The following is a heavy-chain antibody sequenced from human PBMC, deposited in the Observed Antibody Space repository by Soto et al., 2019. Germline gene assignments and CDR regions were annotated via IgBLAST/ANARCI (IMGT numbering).Heavy chain of an antibody. Sequence: QVQLVQSGAEVKKPGASVKVSCKASGYTFTSYAMHWVRQAPGQRLEWMGWINAGNGNTKYSQKFQGRVTMTRDTSASAAYMEPSSMRAEDTAAYYCERDWSGSGRSARTGYYYYGMDVWGQGNTVTFSS. D-gene: IGHD3-10*01. CDR2: INAGNGNT. CDR3: ERDWSGSGRSARTGYYYYGMDV. J-gene: IGHJ6*02. V-gene: IGHV1-3*01. CDR1: GYTFTSYA.